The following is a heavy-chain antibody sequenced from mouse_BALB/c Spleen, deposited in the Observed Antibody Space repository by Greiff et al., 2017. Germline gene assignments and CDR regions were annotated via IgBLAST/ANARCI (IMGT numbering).Heavy chain of an antibody. V-gene: IGHV5-15*02. D-gene: IGHD2-1*01. CDR2: ISNLAYSI. CDR3: ARAPNYVGAMDY. J-gene: IGHJ4*01. CDR1: GFTFSDYG. Sequence: EVMLVESGGGLVQPGGSRKLSCAASGFTFSDYGMAWVRQAPGKGPEWVAFISNLAYSIYYADTVTGRFTISRENAKNTLYLEMSSLRSEDTAMYYCARAPNYVGAMDYWGQGTSVTVSS.